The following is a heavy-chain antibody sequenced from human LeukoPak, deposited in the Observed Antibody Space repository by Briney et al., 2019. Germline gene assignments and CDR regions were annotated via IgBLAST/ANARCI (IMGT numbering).Heavy chain of an antibody. D-gene: IGHD3-22*01. V-gene: IGHV4-34*01. J-gene: IGHJ4*02. Sequence: SETLSLTCAVYGGSFSGYYWSWIRQPPGKGLEWIGEINHSGSTNYNPSLKSRVTISVDTSKNQFSLKLSSVTAADTAVYYCARGFGYYDSSPRDSSGYYYGGDYWGQGTLVTVSS. CDR3: ARGFGYYDSSPRDSSGYYYGGDY. CDR1: GGSFSGYY. CDR2: INHSGST.